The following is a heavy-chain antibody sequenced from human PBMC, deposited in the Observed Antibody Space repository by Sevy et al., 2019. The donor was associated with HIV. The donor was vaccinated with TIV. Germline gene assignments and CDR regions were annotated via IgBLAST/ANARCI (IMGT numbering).Heavy chain of an antibody. CDR1: GFSFSWYD. CDR3: AGDQPDNDGMDV. V-gene: IGHV3-30*02. D-gene: IGHD2-15*01. CDR2: ILYDGSKK. J-gene: IGHJ6*02. Sequence: GGSLRLSCATSGFSFSWYDIQWVRQAPGKGLEWGASILYDGSKKNYEDSVKGRFTISRDNSKNTLYLQMKSRRVEDTAVYYCAGDQPDNDGMDVWGQGTMVTVSS.